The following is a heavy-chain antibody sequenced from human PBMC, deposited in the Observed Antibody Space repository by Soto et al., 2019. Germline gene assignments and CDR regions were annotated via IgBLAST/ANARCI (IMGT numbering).Heavy chain of an antibody. CDR2: IYYSGST. D-gene: IGHD3-22*01. J-gene: IGHJ3*02. CDR1: GGSISSGGYY. Sequence: QVQLQESGPGLVKPSQTLSLTCTVSGGSISSGGYYWSWIRQHPGKGLEWIGYIYYSGSTYYNPSLKSRVTISVDTSKNQFSLKLSSVTAADTAVYYCARERADSITMIVVASRENAFDIWGQGTMVTVSS. CDR3: ARERADSITMIVVASRENAFDI. V-gene: IGHV4-31*03.